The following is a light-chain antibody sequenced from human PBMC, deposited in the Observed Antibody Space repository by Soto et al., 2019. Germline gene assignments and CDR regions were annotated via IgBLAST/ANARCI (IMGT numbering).Light chain of an antibody. CDR1: QSVNSN. V-gene: IGKV3D-15*01. CDR2: GIS. CDR3: QQHGQWPIT. Sequence: EIVMTQSPATLSVSPRERATLSCRASQSVNSNYLAWYQQKPGQAPRLLIYGISKRATDIPDRFSGSGSGTEFTLTISSLQPEDFATYYCQQHGQWPITFGQGTRLEIK. J-gene: IGKJ5*01.